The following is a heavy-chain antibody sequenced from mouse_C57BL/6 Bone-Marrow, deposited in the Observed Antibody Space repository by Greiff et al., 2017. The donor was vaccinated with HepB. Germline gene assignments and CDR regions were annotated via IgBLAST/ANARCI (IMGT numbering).Heavy chain of an antibody. J-gene: IGHJ3*01. D-gene: IGHD2-4*01. CDR3: ARWGGDDYPWFAY. CDR2: INPSSGYT. V-gene: IGHV1-4*01. Sequence: VQLQQSGAELARPGASVKMSCKASGYTFTSYTMHWVKQRPGQGLEWIGYINPSSGYTKYNQKFKDKATLTADKSSSTAYMQLSSLTSEDSAVYYCARWGGDDYPWFAYWGQGTLVTVSA. CDR1: GYTFTSYT.